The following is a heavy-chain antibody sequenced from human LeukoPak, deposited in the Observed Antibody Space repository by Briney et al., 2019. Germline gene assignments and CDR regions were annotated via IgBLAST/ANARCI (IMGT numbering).Heavy chain of an antibody. D-gene: IGHD3-9*01. CDR1: GGSISSSSYY. V-gene: IGHV4-39*01. CDR2: IYYSGST. CDR3: ASLTAHDY. J-gene: IGHJ4*02. Sequence: SETLSLTCTVSGGSISSSSYYWGWIRQPPGKGLEWIVSIYYSGSTYYNPSLKSRVTISVDTSKNQFSLKLSSVTAADTAVYYCASLTAHDYWGQGTLVTVSS.